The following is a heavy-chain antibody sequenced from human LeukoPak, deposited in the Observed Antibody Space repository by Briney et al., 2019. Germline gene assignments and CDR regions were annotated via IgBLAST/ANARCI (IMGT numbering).Heavy chain of an antibody. CDR1: GYTFTSHY. CDR3: ARAEENCTNGVCYSGWFDP. D-gene: IGHD2-8*01. CDR2: INPSAPST. V-gene: IGHV1-46*01. Sequence: ASVKVSCKPSGYTFTSHYMHWVRQDPGQRLEWMGIINPSAPSTSYAQKIQGRVTMTRDMSTITVYMELSSLRSEDTAVYYCARAEENCTNGVCYSGWFDPWGQGTLVTVSS. J-gene: IGHJ5*02.